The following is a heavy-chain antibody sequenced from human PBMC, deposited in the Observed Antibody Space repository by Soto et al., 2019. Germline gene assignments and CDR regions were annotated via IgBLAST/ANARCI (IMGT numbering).Heavy chain of an antibody. V-gene: IGHV3-48*01. CDR3: ARDSGPRGYDAFDI. J-gene: IGHJ3*02. Sequence: PGGSLRLSCAASGFTFSSYSMNWVRQAPGKGLEWVSYISSSSSTIYYADSVKGRFTISRDNAKNSLYLQMNSLRAEDTAVYYCARDSGPRGYDAFDIWGQGTMVTVSS. D-gene: IGHD2-8*02. CDR1: GFTFSSYS. CDR2: ISSSSSTI.